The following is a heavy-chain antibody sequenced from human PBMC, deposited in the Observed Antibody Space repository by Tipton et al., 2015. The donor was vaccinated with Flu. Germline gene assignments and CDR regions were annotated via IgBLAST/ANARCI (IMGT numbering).Heavy chain of an antibody. V-gene: IGHV3-53*01. CDR2: IYSGGST. Sequence: SLRLSCAASGFTFSDYAMSWVRQAPGRGLAWVSVIYSGGSTYYADSVKGRFTISRDNSKNMLYLQMNSLRAEDTAVYYCSGTQGTFDIWGQGTMVTVSS. J-gene: IGHJ3*02. D-gene: IGHD1-26*01. CDR1: GFTFSDYA. CDR3: SGTQGTFDI.